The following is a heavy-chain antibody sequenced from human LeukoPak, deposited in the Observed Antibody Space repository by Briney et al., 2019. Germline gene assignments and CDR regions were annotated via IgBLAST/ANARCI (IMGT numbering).Heavy chain of an antibody. V-gene: IGHV1-46*01. J-gene: IGHJ4*02. CDR1: GYTFTSYY. CDR3: ARDRYTAMATYYFDY. D-gene: IGHD5-18*01. Sequence: ASVKVSCKASGYTFTSYYMHWVRQAPGQGLEWMGIINPSGGGTSYAQKFQGRVTMTRDTSTSTVYMELSSLRSEDTAVYYCARDRYTAMATYYFDYWGQGTLVTVSS. CDR2: INPSGGGT.